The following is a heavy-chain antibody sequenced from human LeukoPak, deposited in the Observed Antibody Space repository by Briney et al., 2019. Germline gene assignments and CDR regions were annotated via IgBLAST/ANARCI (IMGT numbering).Heavy chain of an antibody. Sequence: GGSLRLSCAASGFTFSSYGMHWVRQAPGKGLEWVAVISYDGSNKYYADSVKGRFTISRDNSKNTLYLQMNSLRAEDTAVYYCARGLCSGGSCYFDYWGQGTLVTVSS. CDR2: ISYDGSNK. D-gene: IGHD2-15*01. J-gene: IGHJ4*02. CDR1: GFTFSSYG. V-gene: IGHV3-30*03. CDR3: ARGLCSGGSCYFDY.